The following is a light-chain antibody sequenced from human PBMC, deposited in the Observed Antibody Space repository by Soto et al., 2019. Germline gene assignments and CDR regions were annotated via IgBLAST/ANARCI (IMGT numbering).Light chain of an antibody. CDR3: QQSNSYLRT. J-gene: IGKJ1*01. CDR1: QDINRW. CDR2: NAD. V-gene: IGKV1-5*01. Sequence: DIQMTQSPSTLSAAVVDIVTITCRASQDINRWLAWYQQKPGKAPKILIYNADTLESGVPSRFSGSGSGTEFTLTISSLQPDDFATYYCQQSNSYLRTFGQGTKVDIK.